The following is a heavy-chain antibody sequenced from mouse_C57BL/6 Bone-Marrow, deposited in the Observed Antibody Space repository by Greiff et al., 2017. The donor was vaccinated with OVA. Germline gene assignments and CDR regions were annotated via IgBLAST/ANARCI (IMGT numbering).Heavy chain of an antibody. CDR1: GFNIKDDY. CDR3: TPLIYYGYPYAMDY. D-gene: IGHD2-2*01. CDR2: IDPENGDT. V-gene: IGHV14-4*01. J-gene: IGHJ4*01. Sequence: EVKLQESGAELVRPGASVKLSCTASGFNIKDDYMHRVKQRPEQGLEWIGWIDPENGDTEYASKFQGKATITADTSSNTAYLQLSSLTSEDTAVYYCTPLIYYGYPYAMDYWGQGTSVTVSS.